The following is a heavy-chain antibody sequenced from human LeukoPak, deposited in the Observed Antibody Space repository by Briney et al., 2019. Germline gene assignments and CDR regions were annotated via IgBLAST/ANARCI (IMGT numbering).Heavy chain of an antibody. D-gene: IGHD2-2*01. V-gene: IGHV3-21*01. Sequence: GGSLRLSCAASGFTFSSYSMNWVRQAPGKGLEWVSSISSSSYIYYADSVKGRFTNSRDNAKNSLYLQMNSLRAEDTAVYYCARSTQIVVVPDFDPWGQGTLVTVSS. CDR3: ARSTQIVVVPDFDP. CDR1: GFTFSSYS. CDR2: ISSSSYI. J-gene: IGHJ5*02.